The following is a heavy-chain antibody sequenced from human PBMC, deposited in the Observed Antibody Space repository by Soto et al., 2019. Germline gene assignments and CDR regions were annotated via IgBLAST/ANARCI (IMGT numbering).Heavy chain of an antibody. CDR2: IFHDGTT. J-gene: IGHJ5*02. CDR3: ARAWTAAAGWANWFDL. CDR1: GGSISGAGYY. V-gene: IGHV4-31*03. D-gene: IGHD6-13*01. Sequence: QLQLQESGPGLVEPSQTLSLTCTVSGGSISGAGYYWSWIRQNPGKGLEWIGYIFHDGTTYYNPSLTSRLTISVDTSKTQFSLKLNSVTAADTAVYYCARAWTAAAGWANWFDLWGQGTLVTVSS.